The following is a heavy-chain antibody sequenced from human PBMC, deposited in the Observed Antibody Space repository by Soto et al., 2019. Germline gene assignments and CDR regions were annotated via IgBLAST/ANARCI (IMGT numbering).Heavy chain of an antibody. V-gene: IGHV1-2*04. CDR3: ARGGGDSSGFDY. D-gene: IGHD3-22*01. CDR2: INPNSGGT. CDR1: GYTFTDYY. Sequence: QVQLVQSGAEVKKPGASMKVSCKASGYTFTDYYIHWVRQAPGQGLDWMGWINPNSGGTLYAQKFEGWVTMTRDTAISTAYMALSRLRSNDTAVYYCARGGGDSSGFDYWCQGTLVTASS. J-gene: IGHJ4*02.